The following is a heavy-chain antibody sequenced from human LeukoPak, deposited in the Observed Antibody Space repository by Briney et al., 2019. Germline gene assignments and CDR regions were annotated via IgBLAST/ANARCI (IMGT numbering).Heavy chain of an antibody. CDR2: ISSSGSTI. CDR1: GFTFSSYE. Sequence: GGSLRLSCAASGFTFSSYEMNWVRQAPGKGLEWVSYISSSGSTIYYADSVKGRFTISRDNAKNSLYLQMNSLRAEDTAVYYCARDPPPPGIMVYATLDYWGQGTLVTVSS. V-gene: IGHV3-48*03. J-gene: IGHJ4*02. D-gene: IGHD2-8*01. CDR3: ARDPPPPGIMVYATLDY.